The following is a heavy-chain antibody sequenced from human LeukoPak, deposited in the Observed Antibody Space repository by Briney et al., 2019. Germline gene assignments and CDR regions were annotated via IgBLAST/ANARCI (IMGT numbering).Heavy chain of an antibody. V-gene: IGHV4-34*01. Sequence: SETLSLTCAVYGGSFSGYYWSWIRQPPGKGLEWIGEINHSGSTNYNPSLKSRVTISVDTSKNQFSLKLSSVTAADTAVYYCARARIAAAFIYGMDVWGQGTTVTVSS. J-gene: IGHJ6*02. CDR3: ARARIAAAFIYGMDV. CDR2: INHSGST. D-gene: IGHD6-13*01. CDR1: GGSFSGYY.